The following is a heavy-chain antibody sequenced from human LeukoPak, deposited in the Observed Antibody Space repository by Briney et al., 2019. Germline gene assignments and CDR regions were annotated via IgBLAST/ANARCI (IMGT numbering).Heavy chain of an antibody. D-gene: IGHD4-17*01. J-gene: IGHJ4*02. V-gene: IGHV3-30*18. Sequence: GGSLRLSCAASGFIFSNYAIHWVRQAPGKGLEWVAAVSYDGNLQHYADAVKGRFTVSRDNSKNTVFLQINSLRTDDSAVYWCVKVYPTVTTSSVLGSWGQGTLVTVSS. CDR2: VSYDGNLQ. CDR3: VKVYPTVTTSSVLGS. CDR1: GFIFSNYA.